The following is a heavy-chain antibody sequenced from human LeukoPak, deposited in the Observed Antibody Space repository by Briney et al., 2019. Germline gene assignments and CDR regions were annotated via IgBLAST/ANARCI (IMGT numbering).Heavy chain of an antibody. Sequence: GGSLRPSCAASGFSFTSYAMSWVRQAPGKGLEWVSGINGGGDKTYYRDSVKGRITISRDNSKNTLYLQMNSLRAEDTAIYYCAKSRGSTLFDSWGQGTLVTVSS. CDR1: GFSFTSYA. D-gene: IGHD1-26*01. CDR2: INGGGDKT. V-gene: IGHV3-23*01. CDR3: AKSRGSTLFDS. J-gene: IGHJ4*02.